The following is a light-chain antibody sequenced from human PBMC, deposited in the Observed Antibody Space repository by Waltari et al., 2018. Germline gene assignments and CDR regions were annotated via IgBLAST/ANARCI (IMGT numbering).Light chain of an antibody. J-gene: IGLJ1*01. CDR1: ALPKKY. CDR2: GDN. Sequence: SYELTQPPSVSVSPGQTARITCSGDALPKKYAYWYQQKSGQAPVLVLYGDNKRPSESPHRFSGSSSGTMATLTISGAQVEDEADYYCYSIDSSDDHYVFGTGTKVTVL. V-gene: IGLV3-10*01. CDR3: YSIDSSDDHYV.